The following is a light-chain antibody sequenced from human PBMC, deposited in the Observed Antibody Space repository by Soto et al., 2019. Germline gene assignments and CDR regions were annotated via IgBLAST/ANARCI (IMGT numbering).Light chain of an antibody. Sequence: DILLTQTPHSLSVTPGQAASISCTSAQSLLHNDGKTYLYWYLQKPGRPPPLLIYEVSKRFSGVPDRSSGRVSGRASTQKILREAVEDAGTNDCGQSLKIKGRVAQGTR. CDR3: GQSLKIKGR. J-gene: IGKJ5*01. CDR1: QSLLHNDGKTY. CDR2: EVS. V-gene: IGKV2D-29*01.